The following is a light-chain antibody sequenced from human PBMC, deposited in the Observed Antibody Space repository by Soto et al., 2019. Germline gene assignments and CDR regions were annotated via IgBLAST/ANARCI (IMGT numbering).Light chain of an antibody. CDR1: QSVRSA. V-gene: IGKV3-11*01. CDR2: DAS. CDR3: QQRSNLVS. Sequence: VMTQAPATLCVSPGGRWTLSCRASQSVRSALAWYKQKPGLPPRLLIYDASTRATGIPARLSGSGSGTDFTLTISSIEPEDFAVYYCQQRSNLVSFGPGTRLEIK. J-gene: IGKJ5*01.